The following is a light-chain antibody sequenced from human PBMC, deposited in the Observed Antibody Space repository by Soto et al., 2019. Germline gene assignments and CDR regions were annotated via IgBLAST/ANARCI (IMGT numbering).Light chain of an antibody. CDR1: QSVSSIF. Sequence: EIVLTQSPGTLSLSPGERATLSCRASQSVSSIFLAWYQHKPGQAPRLLIYGASTRATGIPDRFSGSGSGTDFILTLSRLEPEDYAVYYCQLYGSSPRAFGHGTRVEIK. CDR2: GAS. CDR3: QLYGSSPRA. J-gene: IGKJ1*01. V-gene: IGKV3-20*01.